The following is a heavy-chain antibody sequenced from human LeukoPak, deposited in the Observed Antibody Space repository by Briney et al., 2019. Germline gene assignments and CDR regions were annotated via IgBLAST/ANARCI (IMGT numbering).Heavy chain of an antibody. CDR2: IKWDDGST. CDR3: AKDRERFGSGPIRH. CDR1: GFTFRDYN. J-gene: IGHJ1*01. Sequence: GGSLRLSCAASGFTFRDYNMHWVRQGPGKGLEWVSHIKWDDGSTYYADSVKGRFTIARDNSKNSLYLQMNSLRTEDTALYYCAKDRERFGSGPIRHWGQGTLVTVSS. V-gene: IGHV3-43*01. D-gene: IGHD1-1*01.